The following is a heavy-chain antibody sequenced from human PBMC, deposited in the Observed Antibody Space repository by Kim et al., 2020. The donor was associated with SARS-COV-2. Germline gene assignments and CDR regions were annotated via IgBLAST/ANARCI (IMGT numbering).Heavy chain of an antibody. V-gene: IGHV3-23*01. D-gene: IGHD3-22*01. J-gene: IGHJ4*02. CDR3: AKETVYYYDRSGYNFPDY. Sequence: GGSLRLSCAASGFTFSSYAMSWVSQAPGKGLEWVSAISDSGGSTYYADSVKGRFIISRDNSKNTLYLQMNSLRAEDTAVYYCAKETVYYYDRSGYNFPDYWGQGTLVTVSS. CDR1: GFTFSSYA. CDR2: ISDSGGST.